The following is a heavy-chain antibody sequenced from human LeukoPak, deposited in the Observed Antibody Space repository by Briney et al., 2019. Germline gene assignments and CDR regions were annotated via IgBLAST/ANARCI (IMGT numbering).Heavy chain of an antibody. Sequence: LPGGSLTLSCAASGVTFSSYAMHCVRQPPGKGLEWVGVISYDGSNKYYADSVKGRFTISRDNFKNTLSLLMNCLRAEDTAVYYCAREDTAMDAFDIWGQGTMVTVSS. D-gene: IGHD5-18*01. V-gene: IGHV3-30-3*01. CDR2: ISYDGSNK. J-gene: IGHJ3*02. CDR3: AREDTAMDAFDI. CDR1: GVTFSSYA.